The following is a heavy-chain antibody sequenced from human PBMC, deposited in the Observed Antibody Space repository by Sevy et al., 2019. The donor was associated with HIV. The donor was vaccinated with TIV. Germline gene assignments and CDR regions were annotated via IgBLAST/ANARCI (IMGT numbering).Heavy chain of an antibody. Sequence: ASVKFSCKASGGTFSSYAISWVRQAPGQGLEWMGRIIPILGIANYAQKFQGRVTITADKSTSTAYMELSSLRSEDTAVYYCARDIGWGYGDYYYGMDVWGQGTTVTVSS. CDR1: GGTFSSYA. V-gene: IGHV1-69*04. CDR3: ARDIGWGYGDYYYGMDV. CDR2: IIPILGIA. D-gene: IGHD4-17*01. J-gene: IGHJ6*02.